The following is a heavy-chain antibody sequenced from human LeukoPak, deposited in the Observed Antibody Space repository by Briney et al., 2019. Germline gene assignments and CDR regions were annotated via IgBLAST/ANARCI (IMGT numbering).Heavy chain of an antibody. CDR2: ISYDGSHK. V-gene: IGHV3-30*07. CDR3: AKDIVVVPAASVGCDY. Sequence: GGSLRLSFAASGFTFSSYAMHWVRQAPGKGLEWVAVISYDGSHKYYADSVKGRFTISRDNSKNTLYLQMNSLRAEDTAVYYCAKDIVVVPAASVGCDYWGQGTLVTVSS. J-gene: IGHJ4*02. D-gene: IGHD2-2*01. CDR1: GFTFSSYA.